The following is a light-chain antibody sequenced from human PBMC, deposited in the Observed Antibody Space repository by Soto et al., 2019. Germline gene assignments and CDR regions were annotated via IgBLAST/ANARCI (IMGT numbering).Light chain of an antibody. CDR2: DVT. CDR1: NSDVGGYNY. Sequence: QSALTQPASVSGSPGQSITISCTGTNSDVGGYNYVSWYQHHPGKAPKLMIYDVTNRPSGVSNRFSGSKSGNTASLTISGLQAEDEADYYCSSYTSSSPVVFGGGTQLTVL. CDR3: SSYTSSSPVV. J-gene: IGLJ2*01. V-gene: IGLV2-14*03.